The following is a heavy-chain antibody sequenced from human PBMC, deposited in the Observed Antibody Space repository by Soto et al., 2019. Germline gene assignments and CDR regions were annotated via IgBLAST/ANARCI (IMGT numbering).Heavy chain of an antibody. J-gene: IGHJ6*02. CDR2: ISSSGSTI. CDR1: GFTFSSYE. V-gene: IGHV3-48*03. D-gene: IGHD3-3*01. Sequence: PGGSLRLSCAASGFTFSSYEMNWVRQAPGKGLEWVSYISSSGSTIYYADSVKGRFTISRDNAKNSLYLQMNSLRAEDTAVYYCARFRITIFGVVIKGYYYYGMDVCGQGPTVTVYS. CDR3: ARFRITIFGVVIKGYYYYGMDV.